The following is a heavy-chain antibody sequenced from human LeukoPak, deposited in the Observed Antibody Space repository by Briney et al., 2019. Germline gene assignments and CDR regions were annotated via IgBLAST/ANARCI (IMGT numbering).Heavy chain of an antibody. J-gene: IGHJ6*02. V-gene: IGHV3-15*01. CDR3: TTDYSNYGMDV. CDR2: IKSKSDGGTT. CDR1: GFTFSSYA. Sequence: GGSLRLSCAASGFTFSSYAMSWVRHAPGKGLEWVGRIKSKSDGGTTDYPARVKGRFIISRDDSKNTLYLQMNSLKTEDTAVYYCTTDYSNYGMDVWGQGTTVAVSS.